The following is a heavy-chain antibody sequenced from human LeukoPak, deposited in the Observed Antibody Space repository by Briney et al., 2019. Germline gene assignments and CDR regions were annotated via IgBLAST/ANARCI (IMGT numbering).Heavy chain of an antibody. D-gene: IGHD1-26*01. V-gene: IGHV4-39*02. CDR3: ARDDRGSSADY. CDR1: GGAISNSPYY. CDR2: MHYSGTT. Sequence: PSETLSLTCNVSGGAISNSPYYWRWIRKPPGKGLEWIGSMHYSGTTYHNPSLSIRVTISVDTSKNQYSLRMISVTAADTAVYYCARDDRGSSADYWGKGTLVTVSS. J-gene: IGHJ4*02.